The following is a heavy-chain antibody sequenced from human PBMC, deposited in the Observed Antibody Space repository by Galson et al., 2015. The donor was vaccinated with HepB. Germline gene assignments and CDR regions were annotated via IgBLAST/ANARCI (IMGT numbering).Heavy chain of an antibody. CDR3: ARVLRGRLGELSCFDY. V-gene: IGHV1-18*04. CDR2: ISAYNGNT. CDR1: GYTFTSYG. Sequence: SVKVSCKASGYTFTSYGITWVRQAPGQGLEWMGWISAYNGNTNYAQKLQGRVTMPTDTSTSTAYMELRSLRSDDTAVYYCARVLRGRLGELSCFDYWGQGTLVTVSA. D-gene: IGHD3-16*02. J-gene: IGHJ4*02.